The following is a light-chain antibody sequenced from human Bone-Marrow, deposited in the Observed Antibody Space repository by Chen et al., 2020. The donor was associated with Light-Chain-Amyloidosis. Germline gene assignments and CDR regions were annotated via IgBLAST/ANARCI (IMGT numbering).Light chain of an antibody. CDR2: GAY. CDR1: QNIGTY. CDR3: QQSRTFRT. J-gene: IGKJ1*01. V-gene: IGKV1-39*01. Sequence: DIRLTQSPSSLSASVGDRVTITCRASQNIGTYLNWYQQKSGRAPKLLLSGAYNRQSGFPTRFGGTGSGTDFTLIITSLQPEDFATYYCQQSRTFRTFGQGTKVEVK.